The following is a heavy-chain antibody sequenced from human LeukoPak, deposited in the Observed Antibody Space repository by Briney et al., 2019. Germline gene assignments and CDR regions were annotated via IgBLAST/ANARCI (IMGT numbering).Heavy chain of an antibody. Sequence: GGSLRLSCAASGFTFSSYAMHWVRQAPGKGLEWVAVISYDGSNKYYADSVKGRFTISRDNSKNTLYLQMNSLRAEDTAVYYCATGLYYYDSSETDYWGQGTLVTVSS. D-gene: IGHD3-22*01. CDR3: ATGLYYYDSSETDY. J-gene: IGHJ4*02. CDR2: ISYDGSNK. CDR1: GFTFSSYA. V-gene: IGHV3-30*04.